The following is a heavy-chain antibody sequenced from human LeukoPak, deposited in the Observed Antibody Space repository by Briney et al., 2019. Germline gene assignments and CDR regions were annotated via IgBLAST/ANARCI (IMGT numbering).Heavy chain of an antibody. D-gene: IGHD2-15*01. Sequence: GGSLRLSCAASGFSFSAYWMTWVRQAPGTGLEWVANINPAGTETYYVDPVKCRFTISRDNAKNLLYLQMNSLRAEDTAVYYCARFGYVAAVDLWGQGILVTVSS. J-gene: IGHJ4*02. CDR3: ARFGYVAAVDL. CDR2: INPAGTET. CDR1: GFSFSAYW. V-gene: IGHV3-7*01.